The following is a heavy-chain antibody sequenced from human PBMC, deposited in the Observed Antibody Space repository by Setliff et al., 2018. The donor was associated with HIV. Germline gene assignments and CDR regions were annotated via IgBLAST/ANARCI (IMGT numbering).Heavy chain of an antibody. V-gene: IGHV3-30*02. CDR1: GLTFSNCG. Sequence: PGGSLRLSCATSGLTFSNCGMHWVRQAPGKGLEWVASIRSDGSNKYYADSVTGRFTISRDDSKNTLYLQMNSLRAEDTAVYYCARDCSSTSCPGSFNYYYYYYYMDVWGKGTTVTVSS. CDR3: ARDCSSTSCPGSFNYYYYYYYMDV. CDR2: IRSDGSNK. J-gene: IGHJ6*03. D-gene: IGHD2-2*01.